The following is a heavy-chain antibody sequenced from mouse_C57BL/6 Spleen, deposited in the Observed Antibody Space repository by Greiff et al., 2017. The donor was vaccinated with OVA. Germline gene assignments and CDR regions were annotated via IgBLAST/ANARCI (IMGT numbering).Heavy chain of an antibody. CDR2: IYPRSGNT. V-gene: IGHV1-81*01. D-gene: IGHD2-1*01. CDR1: GYTFTSYG. Sequence: QVQLQQSGAELARPGASVKLSCKASGYTFTSYGISWVKQRTGQGLEWIGEIYPRSGNTYYNEKFKGKATLTADKSSSTAYMELRSLTSEDSAVYFCARLRIYYGNYLYYFDDWGQGTTLTVSS. J-gene: IGHJ2*01. CDR3: ARLRIYYGNYLYYFDD.